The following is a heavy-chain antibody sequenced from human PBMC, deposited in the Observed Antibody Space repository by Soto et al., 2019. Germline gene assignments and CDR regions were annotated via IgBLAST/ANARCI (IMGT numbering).Heavy chain of an antibody. CDR2: ISNSANTI. CDR3: ARKWRTTDPFDY. V-gene: IGHV3-11*01. CDR1: GFTFSDYY. J-gene: IGHJ4*02. Sequence: GGSLRLSCAASGFTFSDYYMSWIRQAPGKGLEWVSYISNSANTIYYADSVKGRFTTSRDNAENSLYLQMNSLRAEDTAVYYCARKWRTTDPFDYWGQGTLVTVSS. D-gene: IGHD4-17*01.